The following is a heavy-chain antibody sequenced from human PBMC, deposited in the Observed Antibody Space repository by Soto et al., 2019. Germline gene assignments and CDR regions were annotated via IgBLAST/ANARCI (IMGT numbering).Heavy chain of an antibody. V-gene: IGHV4-59*08. CDR2: IYYSGST. Sequence: SETLSLTCTVSGGFITSYYWSWIRQPPGRGLEWIGYIYYSGSTNYNPSLKSRVIISVDTSKNQFSLKLTSVTAADTAVYYCVRHGDYITPFFYYWGRGTLVTVSS. CDR3: VRHGDYITPFFYY. CDR1: GGFITSYY. D-gene: IGHD2-21*02. J-gene: IGHJ4*02.